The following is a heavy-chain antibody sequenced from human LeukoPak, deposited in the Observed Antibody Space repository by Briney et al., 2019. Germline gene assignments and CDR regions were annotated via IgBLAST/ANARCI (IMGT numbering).Heavy chain of an antibody. Sequence: GASVKVSCKASGYTFTSYDINWVRQATGQGLEWMGWMNPNSGNTGYAQKFQGRVTITRNTSISTAYMELSSLRSEDTAVYYCARAVYYDFWSGYYGSGAFDIWGQGTMVTVSS. V-gene: IGHV1-8*03. D-gene: IGHD3-3*01. J-gene: IGHJ3*02. CDR2: MNPNSGNT. CDR3: ARAVYYDFWSGYYGSGAFDI. CDR1: GYTFTSYD.